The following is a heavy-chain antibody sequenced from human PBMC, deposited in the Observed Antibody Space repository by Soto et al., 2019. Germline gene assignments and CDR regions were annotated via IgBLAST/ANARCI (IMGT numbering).Heavy chain of an antibody. CDR3: AKEAVRFLELYYYYYMDV. CDR2: ISYDGSNK. V-gene: IGHV3-30*18. CDR1: GFTFSSYG. J-gene: IGHJ6*03. Sequence: QVQLVESGGGVVQPGRSLRLSCAASGFTFSSYGMHWVRQAPGKGLEWVAVISYDGSNKYYADSVKGRFTISRDNSKNTLYLQMNSLRAEDTAVYYCAKEAVRFLELYYYYYMDVWGKGTTVTVSS. D-gene: IGHD3-3*01.